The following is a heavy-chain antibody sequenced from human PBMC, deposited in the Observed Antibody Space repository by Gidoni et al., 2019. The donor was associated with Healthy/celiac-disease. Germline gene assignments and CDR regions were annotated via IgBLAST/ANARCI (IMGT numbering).Heavy chain of an antibody. D-gene: IGHD2-21*01. V-gene: IGHV3-64D*06. CDR2: ISSNGGST. CDR3: VRDLWW. Sequence: EVPLVESGGGLVQPGGPLSLSCSASGFTFSSYARHWVRQAPGKGLEYVAAISSNGGSTYYADSVKGRFTIARDNSKNTLYLQMSSLRAEDTAVYYCVRDLWWWGQGTLVTVSS. CDR1: GFTFSSYA. J-gene: IGHJ4*02.